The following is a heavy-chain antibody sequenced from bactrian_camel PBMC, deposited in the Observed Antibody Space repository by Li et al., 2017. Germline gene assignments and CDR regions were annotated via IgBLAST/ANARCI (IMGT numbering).Heavy chain of an antibody. Sequence: VQLVESGGGPVRTGGSLRLSCTASGEWYDSYCLAWFRQVPGKTREGVAVSEPDDVRTCAGSVKGRFAISRDNAKNVMSLEMNDLKPDDTAMYYCAAKRSQTSLYCNTGRMVGLYAYWGQGTQVTVS. J-gene: IGHJ4*01. D-gene: IGHD1*01. CDR3: AAKRSQTSLYCNTGRMVGLYAY. V-gene: IGHV3S32*01. CDR2: SEPDDVRT. CDR1: GEWYDSYC.